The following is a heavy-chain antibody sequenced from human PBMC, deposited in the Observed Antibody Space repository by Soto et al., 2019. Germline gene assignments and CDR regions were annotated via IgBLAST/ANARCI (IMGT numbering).Heavy chain of an antibody. V-gene: IGHV3-66*01. CDR1: GFTVSSSY. J-gene: IGHJ6*03. D-gene: IGHD3-10*01. Sequence: EVQLVESGGGLVQPGGSLRLSCAASGFTVSSSYMSWVRQAPGKGLEWVSVIYSGGSTYYADSVKGRFTISRDNSKNTLYLQMNSLRAEDTAVYYCARGVHYRYYYYMDVWGKGTTVTVSS. CDR2: IYSGGST. CDR3: ARGVHYRYYYYMDV.